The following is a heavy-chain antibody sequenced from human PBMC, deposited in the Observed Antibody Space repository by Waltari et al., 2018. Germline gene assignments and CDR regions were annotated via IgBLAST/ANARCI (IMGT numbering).Heavy chain of an antibody. CDR1: GYTFIGYF. Sequence: QVPLVQSGAEAKKPGASVKVSCKASGYTFIGYFIHWVRKAPGQGLEWMGRINPNSGDTVYAQNFQGRVTMTRDTSITTSYMELNRLRSDDTAVYYCARDHPDCSSTSCYDWGQGTPVTVSS. V-gene: IGHV1-2*06. D-gene: IGHD2-2*01. CDR2: INPNSGDT. CDR3: ARDHPDCSSTSCYD. J-gene: IGHJ4*02.